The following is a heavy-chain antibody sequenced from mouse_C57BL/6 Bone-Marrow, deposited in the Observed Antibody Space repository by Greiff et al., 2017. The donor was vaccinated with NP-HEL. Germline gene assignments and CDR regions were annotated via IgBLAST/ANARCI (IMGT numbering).Heavy chain of an antibody. CDR2: INPSSGYT. CDR1: GYTFTSYT. D-gene: IGHD2-4*01. V-gene: IGHV1-4*01. CDR3: ARGGSYYDYDGDY. Sequence: QVQLQQSGAELARPGASVKMSCKASGYTFTSYTMHWVKQRPGQGLEWIGYINPSSGYTKSIQKLKGKATLTADKSSSTAYMQLSSLTSEDSAVYDCARGGSYYDYDGDYWGQGTTLTVSS. J-gene: IGHJ2*01.